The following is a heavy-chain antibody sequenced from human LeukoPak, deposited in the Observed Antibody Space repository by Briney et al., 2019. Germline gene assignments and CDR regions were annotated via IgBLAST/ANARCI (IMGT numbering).Heavy chain of an antibody. CDR1: GFTFSSYA. CDR2: ISGSGGST. D-gene: IGHD4-17*01. V-gene: IGHV3-23*01. CDR3: AREVGYGDYGIDY. J-gene: IGHJ4*02. Sequence: GGSLRLSCAASGFTFSSYAMSWVRQAPGKGLEWVSAISGSGGSTYYADSVKGRFTISRGNSKNTLYLQMNSLRAEDTAVYYCAREVGYGDYGIDYWGQGTLVTVSS.